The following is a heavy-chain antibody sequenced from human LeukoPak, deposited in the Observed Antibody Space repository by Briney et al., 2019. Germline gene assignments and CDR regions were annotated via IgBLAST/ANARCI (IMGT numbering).Heavy chain of an antibody. V-gene: IGHV3-43*01. J-gene: IGHJ4*02. CDR2: ISWDGGST. D-gene: IGHD1-14*01. CDR1: GFTFDDYT. CDR3: ARREVYFDY. Sequence: GGSLRLSCAASGFTFDDYTMHWVRQAPGKGLEWVSLISWDGGSTYYADSVKGRFTISRDNSKNTLYLQMNSLRAEDTAVYYCARREVYFDYWGQGTLVTVSS.